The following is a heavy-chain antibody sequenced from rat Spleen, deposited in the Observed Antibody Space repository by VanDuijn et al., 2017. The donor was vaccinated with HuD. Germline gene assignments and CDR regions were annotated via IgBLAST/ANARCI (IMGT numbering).Heavy chain of an antibody. Sequence: EVQLVESGGGLVQPGGSLKLSCTASGFTFSDYYMAWVRQAPKKGLEWVATINYDGRSTFYRDSVRGRFTISRDNAKSTLYLQMNSLRSEDTAMFFCVRGSAYFDYWGQGVMVTVSS. CDR3: VRGSAYFDY. D-gene: IGHD1-11*01. CDR2: INYDGRST. CDR1: GFTFSDYY. J-gene: IGHJ2*01. V-gene: IGHV5S10*01.